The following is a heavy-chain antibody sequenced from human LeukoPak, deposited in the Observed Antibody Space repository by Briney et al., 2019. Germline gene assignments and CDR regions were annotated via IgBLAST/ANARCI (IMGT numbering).Heavy chain of an antibody. D-gene: IGHD5-18*01. CDR3: ARDRRSGDTAMVIGGMNYYFDY. J-gene: IGHJ4*02. V-gene: IGHV3-48*03. CDR2: ISSSGSTM. Sequence: GGSLRLSCVASGFTFRSYEMNWVRQAPGKGLEWVSYISSSGSTMYYADSVKGRFTISRDNAKNSLYLQMNSLRAEDTAVYYCARDRRSGDTAMVIGGMNYYFDYWGQGTLVTVSS. CDR1: GFTFRSYE.